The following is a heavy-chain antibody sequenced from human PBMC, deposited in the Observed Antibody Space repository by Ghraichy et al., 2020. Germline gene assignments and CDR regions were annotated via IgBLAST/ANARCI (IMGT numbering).Heavy chain of an antibody. CDR1: GFTFSSYG. Sequence: GGSLRLSCAASGFTFSSYGMHWVRQAPGKGLEWVAFIRYDGSNKYYADSVKGRFTISRDNSKNTLYLQMNSLRAEDTAVYYCAKDRGEIAVAGTESDYWGQGTLVSVSS. J-gene: IGHJ4*02. V-gene: IGHV3-30*02. CDR3: AKDRGEIAVAGTESDY. D-gene: IGHD6-19*01. CDR2: IRYDGSNK.